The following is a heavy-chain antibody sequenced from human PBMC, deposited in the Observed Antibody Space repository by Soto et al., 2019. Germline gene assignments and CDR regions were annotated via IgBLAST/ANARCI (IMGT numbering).Heavy chain of an antibody. Sequence: QVQLVESGGGVVQPGRSLRLSCAASGFTFSSYAMHWVRQAPGKGLEWVAVISYDGSNKYYADSVKGRFTISRDNSKNTLYLQMNSLRAEDTAVYYCAREELWFGSLYYGMDVWGQGTTVTVSS. D-gene: IGHD5-18*01. CDR2: ISYDGSNK. J-gene: IGHJ6*02. CDR1: GFTFSSYA. V-gene: IGHV3-30-3*01. CDR3: AREELWFGSLYYGMDV.